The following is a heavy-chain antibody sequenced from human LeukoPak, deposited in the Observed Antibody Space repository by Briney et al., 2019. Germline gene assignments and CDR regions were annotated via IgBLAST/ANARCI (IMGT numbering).Heavy chain of an antibody. V-gene: IGHV3-30*03. CDR2: ISKDGSNE. J-gene: IGHJ4*02. CDR1: GFTFNNYG. CDR3: ARGLNYGSYSGGDY. Sequence: SGGSLRLSCAASGFTFNNYGMHWVRQAPGKGLEWVALISKDGSNEYYADSVKGRFTISRDNSKNTLYLQMNSLRAEDTAVYYCARGLNYGSYSGGDYWGQGTLVTVSS. D-gene: IGHD1-26*01.